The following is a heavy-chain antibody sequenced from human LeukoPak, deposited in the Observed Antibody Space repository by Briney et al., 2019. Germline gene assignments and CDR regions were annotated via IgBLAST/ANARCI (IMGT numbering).Heavy chain of an antibody. CDR3: AGESSRPWGSVYGMDV. CDR1: GFTFSSYS. CDR2: ISSSSSYI. D-gene: IGHD3-10*01. V-gene: IGHV3-21*01. Sequence: GGSLRLSCAASGFTFSSYSMNWVRQAPGKGLEWVSCISSSSSYIYYADSVKGRFTISRDNAKNSLYLQMNSLRAEDTAVYYCAGESSRPWGSVYGMDVWGQGTTVTVSS. J-gene: IGHJ6*02.